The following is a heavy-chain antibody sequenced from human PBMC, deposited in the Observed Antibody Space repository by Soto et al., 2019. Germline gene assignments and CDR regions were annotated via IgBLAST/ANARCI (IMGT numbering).Heavy chain of an antibody. Sequence: EVQLVESGGGLVQPGGSLRLSCAASGFTFSDHYMDWVRQAPGKGLEWVGRTRNKANSYTTEYAASVKGRFTISRDDSKNSLYLQMNSLKTEDTAVYYCARVTIFGGIYATIDYWGQGTLVTVSS. D-gene: IGHD3-3*01. CDR2: TRNKANSYTT. J-gene: IGHJ4*02. V-gene: IGHV3-72*01. CDR3: ARVTIFGGIYATIDY. CDR1: GFTFSDHY.